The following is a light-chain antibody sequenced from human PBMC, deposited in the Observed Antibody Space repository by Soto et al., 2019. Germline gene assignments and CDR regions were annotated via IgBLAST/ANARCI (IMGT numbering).Light chain of an antibody. CDR1: SSDIGNYNF. J-gene: IGLJ1*01. CDR3: CSYAGSTTFYV. V-gene: IGLV2-23*02. Sequence: QSALTQPASVSGSPGQSITISCTGTSSDIGNYNFVSWFQHHPGKAPKLIIYEVSHRPSGVSYRFSGSKSGNTASLTISGLQAEDEADYYCCSYAGSTTFYVFGIGTKLTVL. CDR2: EVS.